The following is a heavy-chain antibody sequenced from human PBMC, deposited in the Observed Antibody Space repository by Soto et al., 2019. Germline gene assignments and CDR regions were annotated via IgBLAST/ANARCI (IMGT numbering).Heavy chain of an antibody. J-gene: IGHJ4*02. D-gene: IGHD2-15*01. CDR2: ISGSGGNT. V-gene: IGHV3-23*01. CDR1: GFTFSNYA. Sequence: ESGGGLVQPGGSLRLSCAASGFTFSNYAMTWVRQAPGKGLEWVSTISGSGGNTWYADSVKGRFTISRDNSKNTLYLQMNSLRAEDTAVYYCAKGGSAYCSGGSCYHPFDYWGQGTLATVSS. CDR3: AKGGSAYCSGGSCYHPFDY.